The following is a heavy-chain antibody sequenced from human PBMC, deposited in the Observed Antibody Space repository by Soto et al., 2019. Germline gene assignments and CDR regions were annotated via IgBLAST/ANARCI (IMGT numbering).Heavy chain of an antibody. D-gene: IGHD5-18*01. Sequence: SETLSLTCAVYGGSFSGYYWSWIHQPPGKGLEWIGEINHSGSTNYNPSLKSRVTISVDTSKNQFSLKLSSVTAADTAVYYCARRKRGYSYGYYYYGMDVWGQGTTVTVSS. CDR1: GGSFSGYY. J-gene: IGHJ6*02. CDR2: INHSGST. CDR3: ARRKRGYSYGYYYYGMDV. V-gene: IGHV4-34*01.